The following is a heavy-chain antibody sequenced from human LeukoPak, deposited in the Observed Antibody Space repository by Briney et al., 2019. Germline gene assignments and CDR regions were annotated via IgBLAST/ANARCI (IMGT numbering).Heavy chain of an antibody. D-gene: IGHD6-25*01. Sequence: GRSLRLSCAASGFTFRDYAMHLVRQAPGKGLEWVAVVSYLGNDKYYADSVKGRFTISRDNSNNTLYLQINSLRTDDTGVYYCARPLERRLIHYFDFWGPGTLVTVSS. J-gene: IGHJ4*02. V-gene: IGHV3-30-3*01. CDR2: VSYLGNDK. CDR3: ARPLERRLIHYFDF. CDR1: GFTFRDYA.